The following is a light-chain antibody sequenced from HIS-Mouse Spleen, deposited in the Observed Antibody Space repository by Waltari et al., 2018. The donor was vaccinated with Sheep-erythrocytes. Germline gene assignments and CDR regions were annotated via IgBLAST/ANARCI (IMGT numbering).Light chain of an antibody. CDR3: RSYVGSNNWV. V-gene: IGLV2-8*01. CDR2: KVS. CDR1: SSDVGGYNY. Sequence: QSALTQPPSASGSPGQSVTISCTGTSSDVGGYNYVSWYQQHPGKAPKLMIYKVSRRPCGVPDRVSGYKSGHTASLTVSGLQAEDEADYYCRSYVGSNNWVFGGGTKLTVL. J-gene: IGLJ3*02.